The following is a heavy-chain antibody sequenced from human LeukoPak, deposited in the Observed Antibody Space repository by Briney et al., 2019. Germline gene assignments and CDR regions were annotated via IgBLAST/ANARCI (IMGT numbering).Heavy chain of an antibody. V-gene: IGHV3-30*04. CDR3: ARGPDSAAAADFDY. J-gene: IGHJ4*02. CDR2: ISYDGSNK. CDR1: GFTFSSYA. D-gene: IGHD6-13*01. Sequence: PGGSLRLSCAASGFTFSSYAMHWVRQAPGKGLEWVAVISYDGSNKYYADSVKGRFTISRDNSKNTLYLQMNSLRAEDTAVYYCARGPDSAAAADFDYWGQGTLVTVSS.